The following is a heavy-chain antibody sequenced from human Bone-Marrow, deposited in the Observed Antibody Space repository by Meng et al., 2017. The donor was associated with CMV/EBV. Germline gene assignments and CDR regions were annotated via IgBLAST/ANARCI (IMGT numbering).Heavy chain of an antibody. D-gene: IGHD6-6*01. CDR1: GYTFTGYY. J-gene: IGHJ4*02. V-gene: IGHV1-2*02. Sequence: ASVKVSCKASGYTFTGYYMHWVRQAPGQGLEWMGWINPNSGGTNYAQKFQGRVTMTRDTSISTAYMELSRLRSEDTAVYYCARACRRGAARCGLDYWGQGTLVTVSS. CDR3: ARACRRGAARCGLDY. CDR2: INPNSGGT.